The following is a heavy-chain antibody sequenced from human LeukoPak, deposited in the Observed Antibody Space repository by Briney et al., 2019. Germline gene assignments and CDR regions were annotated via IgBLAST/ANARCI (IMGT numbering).Heavy chain of an antibody. J-gene: IGHJ5*02. V-gene: IGHV5-51*01. D-gene: IGHD2-2*01. CDR2: IYPGDSDT. Sequence: GESLQISCKGSGYRFTSYWIGWVRQMPGKGLEGMGIIYPGDSDTRYSPSFQGQVTISAYKSISTAYLQWSSQKASDTAMYYCARHSYCSSTSCYRGGNWFDPWGQGTLVTVSS. CDR3: ARHSYCSSTSCYRGGNWFDP. CDR1: GYRFTSYW.